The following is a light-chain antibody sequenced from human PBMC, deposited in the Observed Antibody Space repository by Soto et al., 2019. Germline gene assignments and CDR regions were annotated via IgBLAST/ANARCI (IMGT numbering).Light chain of an antibody. CDR1: QSVSSN. J-gene: IGKJ4*01. CDR2: GAS. CDR3: LQYNNWPLT. Sequence: EVVMTQSPATLSVSPGDRATLSCRASQSVSSNLAWYQQNHGQAPSLLIYGASTRATGIPARFSGSGSGTEFTLTISSLQSEDFAVYYCLQYNNWPLTFGGGTKVEIK. V-gene: IGKV3-15*01.